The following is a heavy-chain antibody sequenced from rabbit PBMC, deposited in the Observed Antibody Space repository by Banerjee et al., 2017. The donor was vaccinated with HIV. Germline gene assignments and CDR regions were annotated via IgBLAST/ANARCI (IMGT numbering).Heavy chain of an antibody. CDR2: INVVTGKA. CDR3: ARDTGTSFSTYGMDL. V-gene: IGHV1S45*01. D-gene: IGHD8-1*01. CDR1: GVSFSDKDV. Sequence: QEQLEESGGGPVKPEGSLTLTCKASGVSFSDKDVMCWVRQAPGKGLTWIACINVVTGKAVYASWAKGRFTFSRTSSTTVTLQMTSLTAADTATYFCARDTGTSFSTYGMDLWGPGTLVTVS. J-gene: IGHJ6*01.